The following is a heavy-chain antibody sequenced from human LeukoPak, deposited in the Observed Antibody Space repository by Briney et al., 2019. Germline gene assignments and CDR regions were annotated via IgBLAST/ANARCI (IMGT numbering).Heavy chain of an antibody. V-gene: IGHV3-30*02. CDR1: GFTFSTYA. CDR3: ANLIIWNQYYYDSSGYYGDAFDI. D-gene: IGHD3-22*01. Sequence: PGGSLRLSCAASGFTFSTYAMHWVRQAPGKGLEWVAFIRSDASNKYYADSVKGRFTISRDNSKNTLYLQMNSLRAEDTAVYYCANLIIWNQYYYDSSGYYGDAFDIWGQGTMVTVSS. J-gene: IGHJ3*02. CDR2: IRSDASNK.